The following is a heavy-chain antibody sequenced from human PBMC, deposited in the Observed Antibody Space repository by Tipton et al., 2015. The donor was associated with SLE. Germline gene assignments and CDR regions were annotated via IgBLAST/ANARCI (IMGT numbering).Heavy chain of an antibody. CDR2: IYYSGYT. CDR3: ARVAQDWYFDL. CDR1: GGSISSSSYY. V-gene: IGHV4-39*07. Sequence: TLSLTCTVSGGSISSSSYYWGWIRQPPGKGLEWIGSIYYSGYTYYNPSLKSRVTISVDTSKNQFSLKLSSVTAADTAVYYCARVAQDWYFDLWGRGTLVTVSS. J-gene: IGHJ2*01.